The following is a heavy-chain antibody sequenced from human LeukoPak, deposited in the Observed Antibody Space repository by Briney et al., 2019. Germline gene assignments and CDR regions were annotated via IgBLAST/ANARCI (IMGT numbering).Heavy chain of an antibody. J-gene: IGHJ3*02. D-gene: IGHD1-26*01. CDR1: GYTFTGYY. CDR3: ARDIDYLKREWETTRNDAFDI. V-gene: IGHV1-2*02. Sequence: ASVKVSCKASGYTFTGYYMHWMRQAPGQGLEWMGWINPNSVGTNYAQKFQGRVTMTRDTSISTAYMELSRLRSDDTAVYYCARDIDYLKREWETTRNDAFDIWGQGTMVTVSS. CDR2: INPNSVGT.